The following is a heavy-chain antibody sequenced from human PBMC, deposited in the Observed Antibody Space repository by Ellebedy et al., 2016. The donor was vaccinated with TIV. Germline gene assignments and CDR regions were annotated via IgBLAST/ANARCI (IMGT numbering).Heavy chain of an antibody. D-gene: IGHD1-1*01. Sequence: GESLKISCAASGFTVGNNFMSCVRQARGKGLEWVSLIYSGGSTDDADSVKGRFTISRNSSKNTLYLQMNSLRAEDTAMYYCARKTDTGTTGYYWGQGTPVTVSS. CDR2: IYSGGST. V-gene: IGHV3-53*01. CDR3: ARKTDTGTTGYY. J-gene: IGHJ4*02. CDR1: GFTVGNNF.